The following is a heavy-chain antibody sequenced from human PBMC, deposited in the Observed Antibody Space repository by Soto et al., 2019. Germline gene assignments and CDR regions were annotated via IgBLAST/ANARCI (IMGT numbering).Heavy chain of an antibody. CDR3: ARDLVVYTPYGAFDI. D-gene: IGHD2-15*01. CDR1: GSTFEDYA. J-gene: IGHJ3*02. V-gene: IGHV3-21*01. Sequence: PGGSLRLSCVASGSTFEDYAMHWVRQAPGKGLEWVSSISRGSSYIYYADSVKGRFTISRDNAKSSLYLQMNSLTAEDTAVYYCARDLVVYTPYGAFDIWGQGTMVTRLL. CDR2: ISRGSSYI.